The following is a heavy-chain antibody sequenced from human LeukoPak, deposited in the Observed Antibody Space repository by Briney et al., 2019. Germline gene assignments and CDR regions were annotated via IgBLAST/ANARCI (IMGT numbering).Heavy chain of an antibody. CDR2: INHSGST. V-gene: IGHV4-34*01. J-gene: IGHJ4*02. CDR1: GGSFSGYY. Sequence: PSETLSLTCAVYGGSFSGYYWSWIRQPPGKGLEWLGEINHSGSTNYNPSLKSRVTISVDTSKNQFSLKLSSVTAADTAVYYCARVGCGITSCYNLDLWGQGTLVTVSS. D-gene: IGHD2-2*02. CDR3: ARVGCGITSCYNLDL.